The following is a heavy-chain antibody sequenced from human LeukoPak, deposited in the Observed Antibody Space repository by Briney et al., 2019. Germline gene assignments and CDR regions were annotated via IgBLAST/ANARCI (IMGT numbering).Heavy chain of an antibody. CDR2: IYYSGST. J-gene: IGHJ4*02. V-gene: IGHV4-59*08. CDR3: ARQGSDCSGGSCYYYYFDY. Sequence: SATLSLTCTVSGGSLSSYYWSWIRQRPGQGLEWIGYIYYSGSTNYNPSLKSRVTMSVDTSKNQFSLKLSSVTAADTAVYHCARQGSDCSGGSCYYYYFDYWGQGTLVTVSS. CDR1: GGSLSSYY. D-gene: IGHD2-15*01.